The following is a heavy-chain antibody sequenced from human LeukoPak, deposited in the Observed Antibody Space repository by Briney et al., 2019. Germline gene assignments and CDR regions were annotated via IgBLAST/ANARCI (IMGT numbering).Heavy chain of an antibody. Sequence: GESLKISCYGSAYSINSYWITCVRQMPGKGLEWMGIIYPADSDTRYSPSFQGQVTISADKSISTAYLQWSSLEASDTAMYYCARPLICITVVRGLKRDAFDIWGQGTMVTVSS. CDR1: AYSINSYW. D-gene: IGHD3-10*01. J-gene: IGHJ3*02. V-gene: IGHV5-51*01. CDR3: ARPLICITVVRGLKRDAFDI. CDR2: IYPADSDT.